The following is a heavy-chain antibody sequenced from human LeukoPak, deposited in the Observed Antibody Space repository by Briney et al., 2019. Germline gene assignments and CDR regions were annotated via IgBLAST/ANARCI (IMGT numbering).Heavy chain of an antibody. J-gene: IGHJ6*02. CDR3: ARMSSTSPGGYYYYGMDV. CDR2: INPSGGST. V-gene: IGHV1-46*01. D-gene: IGHD2-2*01. CDR1: GYSFTNYY. Sequence: ASVKVSCTASGYSFTNYYMYWVRQAPGQGLEWMGVINPSGGSTSYAQKLQGRVTMTTDTSTSTAYMELRSLRSDDTAVYYCARMSSTSPGGYYYYGMDVWGQGTTVTVSS.